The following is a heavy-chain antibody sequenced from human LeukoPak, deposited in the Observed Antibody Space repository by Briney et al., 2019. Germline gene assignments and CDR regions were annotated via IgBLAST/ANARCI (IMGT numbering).Heavy chain of an antibody. CDR2: IISSSSTI. CDR3: ARGLNYDFWSGFEL. CDR1: GFTFSSYS. V-gene: IGHV3-48*02. D-gene: IGHD3-3*01. J-gene: IGHJ4*02. Sequence: LSGGSLRLACAASGFTFSSYSMSWVRQAPGKGREWVSYIISSSSTIYYADCGKGRFTISRDNAKNSLYLQMNSLRDEDTAVYYCARGLNYDFWSGFELWGQGTLVTVSS.